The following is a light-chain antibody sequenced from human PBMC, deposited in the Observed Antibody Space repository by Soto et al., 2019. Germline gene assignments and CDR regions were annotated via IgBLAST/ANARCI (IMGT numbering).Light chain of an antibody. J-gene: IGKJ2*01. V-gene: IGKV1-27*01. Sequence: DIQMTQSPSSLSASVGDRVTITCRASQDISNYLAWYQQKPGKVPKVLIYAASTLRTGVQSRFSGSGSGTVFNLTINSLQPEDVATYYCQKYYSAPNPFGRGTRLEIK. CDR2: AAS. CDR3: QKYYSAPNP. CDR1: QDISNY.